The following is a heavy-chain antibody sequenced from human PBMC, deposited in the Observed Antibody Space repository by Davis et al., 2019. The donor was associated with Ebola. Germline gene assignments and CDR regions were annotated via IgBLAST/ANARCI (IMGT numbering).Heavy chain of an antibody. V-gene: IGHV3-30*02. CDR3: AKVLVVRGFYYYYYMDV. CDR2: IRYDGSNK. J-gene: IGHJ6*03. CDR1: GFTFSSYG. Sequence: PGGSLRLSCAASGFTFSSYGMHWVRQAPGKGLEWVAFIRYDGSNKYYADSVKGRFTISRDNSKNTLYLQMNSLRAEDTAVYYCAKVLVVRGFYYYYYMDVWGKGTTVTVSS.